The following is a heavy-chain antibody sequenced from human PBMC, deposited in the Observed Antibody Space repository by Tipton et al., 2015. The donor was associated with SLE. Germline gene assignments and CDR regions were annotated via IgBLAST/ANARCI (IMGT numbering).Heavy chain of an antibody. V-gene: IGHV4-59*01. J-gene: IGHJ3*02. CDR3: ARSGTARIAGAGPAFDI. Sequence: TLSLTCTVSGGSISSYYWSWIRQPPGKGLEWIGYIYYSGSTNYNPSLKSRVTISVDPSKNQFSLKLSSVTAADTAVYYCARSGTARIAGAGPAFDIWGQGTMVTVSS. CDR1: GGSISSYY. CDR2: IYYSGST. D-gene: IGHD6-19*01.